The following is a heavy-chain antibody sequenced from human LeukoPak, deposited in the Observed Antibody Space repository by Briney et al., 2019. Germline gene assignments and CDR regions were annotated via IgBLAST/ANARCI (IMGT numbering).Heavy chain of an antibody. Sequence: TGGSLRLSCAASGFTFSSYEMNWVRQAPGKGLEWVSYISSSGSTIYYADSVKGRFTISRDNAKNSLYLQMNSLRAEDTALYYCARGRKIYSNSDFDYWGQGTLVTVSS. CDR3: ARGRKIYSNSDFDY. D-gene: IGHD4-11*01. J-gene: IGHJ4*02. V-gene: IGHV3-48*03. CDR2: ISSSGSTI. CDR1: GFTFSSYE.